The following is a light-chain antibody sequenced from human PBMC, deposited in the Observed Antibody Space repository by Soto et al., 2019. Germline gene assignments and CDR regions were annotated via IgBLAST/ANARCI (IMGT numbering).Light chain of an antibody. CDR2: GAS. CDR1: QSVSSN. Sequence: EIVVTQSPATLSVSPGERATLSCRASQSVSSNLAWYQQKPGQAPRLLIYGASSRATGIPARFSGSGFGTEFTLTISSLQSEDFAVYYCQQYNRWPPVTFGGGTKVDIK. J-gene: IGKJ4*01. CDR3: QQYNRWPPVT. V-gene: IGKV3-15*01.